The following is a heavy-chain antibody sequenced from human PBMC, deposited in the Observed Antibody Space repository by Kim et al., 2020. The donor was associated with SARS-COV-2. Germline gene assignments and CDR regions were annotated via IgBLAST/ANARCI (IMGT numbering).Heavy chain of an antibody. V-gene: IGHV4-38-2*02. CDR2: IYHSGNT. D-gene: IGHD6-13*01. Sequence: SETLSLTCTVSGYSISSGYYWGWIRQPPGKGLEWIGSIYHSGNTYYNPSLTSRVAISVDTSKNQFSLNLSSVTAADTAVYYCARRPPGIAAHRPSCFFD. J-gene: IGHJ2*01. CDR1: GYSISSGYY. CDR3: ARRPPGIAAHRPSCFFD.